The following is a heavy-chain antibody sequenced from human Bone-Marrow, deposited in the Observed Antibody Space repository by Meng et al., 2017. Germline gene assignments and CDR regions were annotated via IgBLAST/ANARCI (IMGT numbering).Heavy chain of an antibody. CDR2: ISGSDDRT. V-gene: IGHV3-23*01. CDR1: GFTLSSYG. J-gene: IGHJ4*02. D-gene: IGHD2-2*01. Sequence: GGSLRLSCDASGFTLSSYGMSWVRQAPGKGLEWVSAISGSDDRTFYADSVKGRFTFSRDISKSTLYLQMNSLRVEDTALYYCAKDKCSSTSCYFDYWGRGTLVTVSS. CDR3: AKDKCSSTSCYFDY.